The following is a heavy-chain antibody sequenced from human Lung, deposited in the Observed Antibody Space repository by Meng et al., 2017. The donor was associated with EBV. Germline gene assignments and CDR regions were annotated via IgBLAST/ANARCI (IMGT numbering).Heavy chain of an antibody. CDR1: AGSVSSGSYY. CDR3: ARFSSSKGLDY. CDR2: IYFSGST. J-gene: IGHJ4*02. V-gene: IGHV4-61*01. Sequence: QRLLLEAGPGLVRPSETLSPPSSVSAGSVSSGSYYWSWIRQPPGKRLEWIGYIYFSGSTTYNPSLKRRVTISVDTSKNQFSLKLSSVTAADTAVYYCARFSSSKGLDYWGQGTLVTVSS. D-gene: IGHD4-11*01.